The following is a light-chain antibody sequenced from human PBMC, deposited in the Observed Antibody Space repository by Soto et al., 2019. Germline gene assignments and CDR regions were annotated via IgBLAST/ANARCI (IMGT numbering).Light chain of an antibody. CDR3: SSYTSSSTLVV. J-gene: IGLJ2*01. CDR2: EVS. V-gene: IGLV2-14*01. CDR1: SSDVGGYNY. Sequence: QSALTQPASVSGSPGQSITIACTGTSSDVGGYNYVSWYQQHPGKAPKLMIYEVSNRPSGVSNRFSGSKSGNTASLTIYGLQAEDEADYYCSSYTSSSTLVVFGGGTKLPVL.